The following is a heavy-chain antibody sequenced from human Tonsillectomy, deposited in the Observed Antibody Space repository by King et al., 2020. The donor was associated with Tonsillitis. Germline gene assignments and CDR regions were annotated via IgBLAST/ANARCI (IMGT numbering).Heavy chain of an antibody. Sequence: VQLVESGAEVKKPGESLKISCKGSGYTFSSHWIGWVRQMPGKGLEWMGIIYPGDSDTRYSPSFQGQVTISADKSINTAYLQWSSLRASDTAMYYCARTHSSGWYANFDYWGQETLVIVSS. CDR3: ARTHSSGWYANFDY. CDR2: IYPGDSDT. J-gene: IGHJ4*02. CDR1: GYTFSSHW. V-gene: IGHV5-51*01. D-gene: IGHD6-19*01.